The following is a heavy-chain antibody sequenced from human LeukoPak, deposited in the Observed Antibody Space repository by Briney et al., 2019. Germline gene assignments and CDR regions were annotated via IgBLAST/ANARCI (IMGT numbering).Heavy chain of an antibody. CDR2: MHHSGST. V-gene: IGHV4-38-2*02. CDR1: GYSISTDYH. Sequence: SETLSLTCAVSGYSISTDYHWGWIRQPPGKGLEWIGSMHHSGSTYYNPSFKSRVTISLDTSKNQVSLKLNSVTAADTAVYYCARDRSYYTFDYWGQGTLVTVSA. CDR3: ARDRSYYTFDY. J-gene: IGHJ4*02. D-gene: IGHD3-10*01.